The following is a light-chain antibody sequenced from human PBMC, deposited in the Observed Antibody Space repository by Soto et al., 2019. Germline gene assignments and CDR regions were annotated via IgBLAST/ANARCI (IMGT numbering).Light chain of an antibody. CDR1: QNINTY. CDR3: QQRSSWPRA. CDR2: DAS. Sequence: EIVLTQSPATLSLSLGERATLSCRASQNINTYLVWYQQKPGQAPRLLIYDASKRATGIPDRFSGSGSGTDFTLTISSLAPEDFALYFCQQRSSWPRAFGGGTKGEIK. J-gene: IGKJ4*01. V-gene: IGKV3-11*01.